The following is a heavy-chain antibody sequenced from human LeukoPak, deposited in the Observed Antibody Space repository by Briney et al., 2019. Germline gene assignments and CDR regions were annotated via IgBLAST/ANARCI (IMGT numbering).Heavy chain of an antibody. CDR3: ARTVGAMGYSYGFPAGY. D-gene: IGHD5-18*01. CDR1: GLTFDDYG. Sequence: GTSLRRSCAASGLTFDDYGRSWVRQAPGKGLEWVSGIHWNGGSTGYADSVKGRFTISRDNAKNSLYLQMNSLRAEDTALYYCARTVGAMGYSYGFPAGYWGQGTLVTVSS. CDR2: IHWNGGST. J-gene: IGHJ4*02. V-gene: IGHV3-20*04.